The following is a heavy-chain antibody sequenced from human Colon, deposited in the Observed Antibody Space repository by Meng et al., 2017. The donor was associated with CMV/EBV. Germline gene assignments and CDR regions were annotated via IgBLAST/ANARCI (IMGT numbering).Heavy chain of an antibody. CDR3: AATKGYCSSTTCYWSWFDP. J-gene: IGHJ5*02. Sequence: SETLSLTCTVSGYSITSYYYSWIRQSPGKGLEWMGNIFYNGSTNFNPSLKSRVTLSVDTSKNHFSLKLGSVTAADTAVYYCAATKGYCSSTTCYWSWFDPWGQGTQVTVSS. V-gene: IGHV4-59*01. CDR2: IFYNGST. D-gene: IGHD2-2*01. CDR1: GYSITSYY.